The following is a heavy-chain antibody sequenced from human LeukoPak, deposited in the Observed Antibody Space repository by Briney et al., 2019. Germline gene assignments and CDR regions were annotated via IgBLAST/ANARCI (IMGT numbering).Heavy chain of an antibody. CDR3: ATQGVLDAFDI. Sequence: GGSLRLSCAASGFTFRDAWMIWVRQAPGQGLEWVGQIKSRADGGTPDYAAPVTGRFTISRDDSNGTLFLQMNSLTTEDTAVYYCATQGVLDAFDIWGQGTMVIVSS. J-gene: IGHJ3*02. V-gene: IGHV3-15*01. CDR2: IKSRADGGTP. D-gene: IGHD3-10*01. CDR1: GFTFRDAW.